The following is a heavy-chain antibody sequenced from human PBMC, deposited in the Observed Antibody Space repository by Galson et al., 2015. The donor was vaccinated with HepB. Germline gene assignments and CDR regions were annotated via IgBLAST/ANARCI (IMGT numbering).Heavy chain of an antibody. CDR2: ITHTGSHT. CDR1: GFAFDNYA. J-gene: IGHJ4*02. CDR3: AKDAIRASLHMWYFHY. V-gene: IGHV3-23*01. D-gene: IGHD2-15*01. Sequence: SLRLSCAASGFAFDNYAMTWVRQAPGQGLEWVSSITHTGSHTDYADSVRGRFTLSRDNSKNTVSLQMNRLTANDTAVYYGAKDAIRASLHMWYFHYWGPGTLVAVSS.